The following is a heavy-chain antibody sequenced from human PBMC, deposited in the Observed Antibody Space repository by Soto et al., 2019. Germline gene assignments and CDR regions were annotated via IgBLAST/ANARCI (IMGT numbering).Heavy chain of an antibody. CDR2: IYYSGST. CDR3: AKDVAFLWSGELA. V-gene: IGHV4-59*12. CDR1: GGSIRSYY. J-gene: IGHJ4*02. Sequence: SETLTLTCTVSGGSIRSYYWSWIRQPPGKGLEWIGYIYYSGSTYYNPSLKSRVTISADPSTNQFSLKMTSVTVADTAVYYCAKDVAFLWSGELAWCQGIPVTVAS. D-gene: IGHD3-10*01.